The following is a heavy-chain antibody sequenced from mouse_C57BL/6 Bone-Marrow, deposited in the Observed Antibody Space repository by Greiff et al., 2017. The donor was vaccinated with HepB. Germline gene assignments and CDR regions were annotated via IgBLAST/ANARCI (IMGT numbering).Heavy chain of an antibody. V-gene: IGHV2-5*01. Sequence: QVQLKESGPGLVQPSQSLSITCTVSGFSLTSYGVHWVRQSPGKGLEWLGVIWRGGSTDYNAAFMSRLSLTKDNSKSQVFFKMNSLQADDTAIYYCARMPFAYWGQGTLVTVSA. CDR3: ARMPFAY. CDR1: GFSLTSYG. CDR2: IWRGGST. J-gene: IGHJ3*01.